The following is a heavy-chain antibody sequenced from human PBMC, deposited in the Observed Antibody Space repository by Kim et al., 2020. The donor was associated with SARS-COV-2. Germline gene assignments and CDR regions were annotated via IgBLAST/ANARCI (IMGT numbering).Heavy chain of an antibody. CDR3: AKAISGSYCPDAFDV. Sequence: SETLSLICAVSGGSSNDYYWSWVRQSPGKGLVWIGEVNHSGRSNYGTSFRNRAAISADTSKNHFSLRLRSVTVEDTAVYYCAKAISGSYCPDAFDVWGQGTAVIVSS. CDR2: VNHSGRS. CDR1: GGSSNDYY. V-gene: IGHV4-34*01. J-gene: IGHJ3*01. D-gene: IGHD2-21*01.